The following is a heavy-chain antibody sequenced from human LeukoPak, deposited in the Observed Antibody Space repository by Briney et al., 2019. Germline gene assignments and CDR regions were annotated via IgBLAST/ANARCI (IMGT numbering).Heavy chain of an antibody. D-gene: IGHD3-3*01. CDR3: ANDGSTIFGVGPLY. V-gene: IGHV3-30*18. CDR1: GFTFSSYG. CDR2: ISYDGSNK. Sequence: GRSLRLSCAASGFTFSSYGMHWVRQAPGKGLEWVAVISYDGSNKYYADSVKGRFTISRDNSKNTLYLQMNSLRAEDTAVYYCANDGSTIFGVGPLYWGQGTLVTVSS. J-gene: IGHJ4*02.